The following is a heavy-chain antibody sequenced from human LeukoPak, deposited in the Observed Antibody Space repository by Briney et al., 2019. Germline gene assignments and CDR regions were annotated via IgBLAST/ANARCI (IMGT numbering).Heavy chain of an antibody. Sequence: SVKVSCKASGGTSSSYAISWVRQAPGQGLEWMGGIIPIFGTANYAQKFQGRVTITADESTSTAYMELSSLRSEDTAVYYCARDERAYYYDSSGYYYPVYWGQGTLVTVSS. D-gene: IGHD3-22*01. CDR1: GGTSSSYA. CDR2: IIPIFGTA. J-gene: IGHJ4*02. V-gene: IGHV1-69*13. CDR3: ARDERAYYYDSSGYYYPVY.